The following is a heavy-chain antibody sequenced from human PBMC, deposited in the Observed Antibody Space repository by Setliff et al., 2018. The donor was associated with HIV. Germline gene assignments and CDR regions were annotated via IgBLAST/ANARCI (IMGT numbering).Heavy chain of an antibody. J-gene: IGHJ5*02. CDR1: GFTFNNFW. Sequence: GESLRISCAASGFTFNNFWMHWVRQAPGKGLEWVASISPDGSRNHCVGSVKGRFTASRDNAKGSLYLQMNSLRAEDTAVYYCARVLLITNAVYGVVSNQFDPWGQGTLVTVSS. CDR3: ARVLLITNAVYGVVSNQFDP. D-gene: IGHD3-3*01. V-gene: IGHV3-7*03. CDR2: ISPDGSRN.